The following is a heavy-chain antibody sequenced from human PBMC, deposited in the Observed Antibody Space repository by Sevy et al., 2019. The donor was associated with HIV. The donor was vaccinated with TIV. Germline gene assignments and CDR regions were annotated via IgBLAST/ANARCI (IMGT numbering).Heavy chain of an antibody. Sequence: ASVKVSCKASGYTFTGYYMHWVRQAPGQGLEWMGWINPNSGGTNYAQKFQGRVTMTRDTSISTAYMGLGRLGSDDTAVYYCCYLSQWGSGSYRYFDYWGQGTLVTVSS. V-gene: IGHV1-2*02. CDR2: INPNSGGT. J-gene: IGHJ4*02. CDR3: CYLSQWGSGSYRYFDY. CDR1: GYTFTGYY. D-gene: IGHD3-10*01.